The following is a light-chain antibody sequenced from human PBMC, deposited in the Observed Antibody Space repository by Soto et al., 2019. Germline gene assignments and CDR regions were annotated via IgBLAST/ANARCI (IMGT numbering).Light chain of an antibody. Sequence: EIVLTQSPGTLSLSPGERATLSCRSSQSVSSSYLAWYQQKPGQAPRLRIYGASSRATGIPDRFSGSGSGTDFTLTISRLEPEDFAVYYCQQYGSSLVTFGPGPKVDIK. CDR3: QQYGSSLVT. J-gene: IGKJ3*01. CDR2: GAS. CDR1: QSVSSSY. V-gene: IGKV3-20*01.